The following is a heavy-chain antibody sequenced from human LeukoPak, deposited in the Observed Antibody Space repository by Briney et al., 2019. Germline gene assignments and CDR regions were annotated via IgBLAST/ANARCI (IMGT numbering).Heavy chain of an antibody. J-gene: IGHJ4*02. CDR2: VFNGGST. D-gene: IGHD6-13*01. CDR3: ATRPAGSTWYGVFDY. Sequence: SETLSLTCTVSGGSINSHYWSWIRQHPGKGLEWIGYVFNGGSTNYNPSLKSRVTMSVDTSRDQSSLRLTSVTAADTAIYYCATRPAGSTWYGVFDYWSQGTLVTVSS. V-gene: IGHV4-59*11. CDR1: GGSINSHY.